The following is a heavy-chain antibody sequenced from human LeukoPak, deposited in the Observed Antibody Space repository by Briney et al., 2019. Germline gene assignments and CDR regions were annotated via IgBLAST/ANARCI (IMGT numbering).Heavy chain of an antibody. D-gene: IGHD3-3*01. J-gene: IGHJ4*02. CDR1: GFTFSSYS. CDR2: ISYDGSNK. V-gene: IGHV3-30*18. Sequence: GGSLRLSCAASGFTFSSYSMHWVRQAPGKGLEWVAVISYDGSNKYYADSVKGRFTISRDNSKNTLYLQMNSLRAEDTAVYYCAKDRVYYDFWSGYLGGYFDYWGQGTLVTVSS. CDR3: AKDRVYYDFWSGYLGGYFDY.